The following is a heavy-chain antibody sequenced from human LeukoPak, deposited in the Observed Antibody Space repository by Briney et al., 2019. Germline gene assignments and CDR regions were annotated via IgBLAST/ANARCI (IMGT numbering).Heavy chain of an antibody. CDR1: GGSISSYY. CDR2: IYYSGST. CDR3: ARRRRIAGVGTDAFDM. D-gene: IGHD6-13*01. Sequence: SETLSLTCTVSGGSISSYYWSWIRQPPGKGLEWIGYIYYSGSTNYNPSLKSRVTISVDTSKNQFSLKLSSVTAADTAVYYCARRRRIAGVGTDAFDMWGQGTLVTVSS. V-gene: IGHV4-59*08. J-gene: IGHJ3*02.